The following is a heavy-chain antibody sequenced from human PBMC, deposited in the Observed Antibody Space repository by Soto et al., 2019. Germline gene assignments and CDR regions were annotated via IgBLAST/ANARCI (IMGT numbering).Heavy chain of an antibody. D-gene: IGHD2-15*01. CDR2: MSWNSGNI. CDR1: GFGFGGYA. Sequence: PGGSLRRSCVASGFGFGGYAMHWVRQGPGKGLEWVSGMSWNSGNIGYADSVKGRFTISRDNAKNSLYLQMNSLSAEDTALYYCAKDIGGEMHAFDIWGQGTMVTVSS. V-gene: IGHV3-9*01. J-gene: IGHJ3*02. CDR3: AKDIGGEMHAFDI.